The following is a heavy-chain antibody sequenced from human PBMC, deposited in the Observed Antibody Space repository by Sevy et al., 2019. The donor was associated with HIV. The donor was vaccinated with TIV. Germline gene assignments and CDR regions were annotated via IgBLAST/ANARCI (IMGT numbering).Heavy chain of an antibody. D-gene: IGHD6-19*01. CDR3: ARERGGIAVAGLDY. V-gene: IGHV3-48*02. Sequence: GGSLRLSCVGSGFTFSSYSMKWVRQAPGKGLEWVSYISGSSSTIYYADSVKGRFNTSRDNAKSSLYLQMNSLSDEDTAFYYCARERGGIAVAGLDYWGRGTLVTVS. CDR2: ISGSSSTI. CDR1: GFTFSSYS. J-gene: IGHJ4*02.